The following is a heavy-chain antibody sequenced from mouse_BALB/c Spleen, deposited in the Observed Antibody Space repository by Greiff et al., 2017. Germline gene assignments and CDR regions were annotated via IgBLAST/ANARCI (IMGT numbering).Heavy chain of an antibody. CDR1: GYTFTSYV. Sequence: LVESGPELVKPGASVKMSCKASGYTFTSYVMHWVKQKPGQGLEWIGYINPYNDGTKYNEKFKGKATLTSDKSSSTAYMELSSLTSEDSAVYYCAKGVALYWYFDVWGAGTTVTVSS. V-gene: IGHV1-14*01. CDR3: AKGVALYWYFDV. J-gene: IGHJ1*01. D-gene: IGHD1-1*01. CDR2: INPYNDGT.